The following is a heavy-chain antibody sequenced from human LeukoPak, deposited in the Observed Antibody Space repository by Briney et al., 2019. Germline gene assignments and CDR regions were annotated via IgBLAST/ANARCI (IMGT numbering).Heavy chain of an antibody. J-gene: IGHJ4*02. Sequence: KPSETLSLTCTVSGGSISSYYWSWIRQPPGKGLEWIGYIYYSGSTNYNPSLKSRVTISVDTSKNQFSLKLSSVTAADTAVYYCARLAQDDYWGQGTLVTVSS. CDR3: ARLAQDDY. CDR2: IYYSGST. V-gene: IGHV4-59*08. CDR1: GGSISSYY.